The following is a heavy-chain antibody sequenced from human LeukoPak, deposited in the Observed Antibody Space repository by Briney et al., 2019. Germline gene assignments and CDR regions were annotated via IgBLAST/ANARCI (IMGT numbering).Heavy chain of an antibody. CDR1: GFTFSSYW. CDR2: IKQDGSEK. Sequence: PGGSLRLSCAASGFTFSSYWMSWVRQAPGKGLEWVANIKQDGSEKYYVDSVKGRFTISRDNAKNTLYLQMNSLRAEDTAVYYCARGEALFSLDPWYFDLWGRGTLVTVSS. CDR3: ARGEALFSLDPWYFDL. J-gene: IGHJ2*01. V-gene: IGHV3-7*01.